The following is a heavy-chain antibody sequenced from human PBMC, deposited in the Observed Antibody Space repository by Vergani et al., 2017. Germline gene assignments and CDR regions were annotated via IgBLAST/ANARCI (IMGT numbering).Heavy chain of an antibody. CDR2: IDHTGRP. J-gene: IGHJ6*03. CDR1: GGSFTSYH. V-gene: IGHV4-34*01. Sequence: QVQLQQWGGGLLKPSETLSLTCVVNGGSFTSYHWTWIRQSPGEALEWVGDIDHTGRPDYNPSLKSRLTMSVDKSRNQFSLTLNSVTATDTAIYFCARVNTETNGHLYYYYYMDVWGRGTAVTVS. D-gene: IGHD4-11*01. CDR3: ARVNTETNGHLYYYYYMDV.